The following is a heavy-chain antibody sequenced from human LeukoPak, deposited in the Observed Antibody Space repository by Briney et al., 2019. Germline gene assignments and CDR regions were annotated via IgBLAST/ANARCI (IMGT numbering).Heavy chain of an antibody. Sequence: GGSLRLSCAASGFTFSSSAMSWVRQAPGKRLEWVSAMSGSGDSTYYADSVKGRFTISRDNSRNTLYLHLNSLRAEDTAVYYCAKDVVTGTGRGWQDYWGQGTLVTVSS. CDR1: GFTFSSSA. J-gene: IGHJ4*02. CDR3: AKDVVTGTGRGWQDY. D-gene: IGHD1-14*01. V-gene: IGHV3-23*01. CDR2: MSGSGDST.